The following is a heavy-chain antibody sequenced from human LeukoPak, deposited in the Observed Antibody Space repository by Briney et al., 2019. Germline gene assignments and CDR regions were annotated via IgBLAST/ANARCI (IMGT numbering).Heavy chain of an antibody. Sequence: GASVKVSCKTSGYSFTAFYIHWVRQAPGQGLEWMGWINPNSGGTNYAQKFQGRVTMTRDTSISTAYMELSRLRSDDTAVYYCARDRLYYYDSSGYYPAFDIWGQGTMVTVSS. D-gene: IGHD3-22*01. J-gene: IGHJ3*02. CDR3: ARDRLYYYDSSGYYPAFDI. CDR1: GYSFTAFY. CDR2: INPNSGGT. V-gene: IGHV1-2*02.